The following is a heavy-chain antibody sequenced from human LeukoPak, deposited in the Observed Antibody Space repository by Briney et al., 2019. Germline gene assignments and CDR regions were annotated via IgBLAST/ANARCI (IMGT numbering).Heavy chain of an antibody. J-gene: IGHJ4*02. CDR2: IYYSGST. CDR1: GGSISSYY. D-gene: IGHD3-22*01. Sequence: SETLSLTCTVSGGSISSYYWSWIRQPPGKGLEWIGYIYYSGSTNYNPSLKSRVTISVDTSKNQFSLKLSSVTAADTAVYYCARSRPTYYYDSSGYSNWGQGTLVTVSS. CDR3: ARSRPTYYYDSSGYSN. V-gene: IGHV4-59*01.